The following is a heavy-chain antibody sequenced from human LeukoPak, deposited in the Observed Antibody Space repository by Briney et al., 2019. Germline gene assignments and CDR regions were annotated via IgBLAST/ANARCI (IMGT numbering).Heavy chain of an antibody. CDR2: FDPEDGET. J-gene: IGHJ4*02. Sequence: ASVNVSCKVSGYTLTELSMHWVRQAPGKGLEWMGGFDPEDGETIYAQKFQGRVTMTEDTSTDTAYVELSSLRSEDTAVYYFATVLKDYDILTGYHSLGYWGQGTLVTVSS. CDR1: GYTLTELS. D-gene: IGHD3-9*01. V-gene: IGHV1-24*01. CDR3: ATVLKDYDILTGYHSLGY.